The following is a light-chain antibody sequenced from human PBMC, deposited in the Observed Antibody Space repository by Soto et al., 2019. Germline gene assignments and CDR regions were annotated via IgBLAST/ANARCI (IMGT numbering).Light chain of an antibody. Sequence: EIVLTQSPGTLSLSPGERATLSCRASQSINSRYLAWYQQKPGQAPRLLIYGASSRATGIPDRFSGSGSGTDFPLTISRLEPEDFAVYYCQPFGSSPGFTFGPGTKVDIK. CDR1: QSINSRY. J-gene: IGKJ3*01. V-gene: IGKV3-20*01. CDR3: QPFGSSPGFT. CDR2: GAS.